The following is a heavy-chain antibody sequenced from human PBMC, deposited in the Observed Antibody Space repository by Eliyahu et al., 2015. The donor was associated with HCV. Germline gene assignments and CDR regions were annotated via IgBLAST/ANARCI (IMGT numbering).Heavy chain of an antibody. D-gene: IGHD4-23*01. CDR2: IYSGGRT. J-gene: IGHJ4*02. V-gene: IGHV4-39*07. CDR1: GGSISTTSYY. Sequence: QQQLQESGPGLVKPSETLSLTCNVXGGSISTTSYYWAWIRQPPGKGLEWIGGIYSGGRTYYNPSLKSRVTMSVDTSKNQFSLKVNSVTAADTAVYYCARALYGGNSLDSWGQGTLVTVSS. CDR3: ARALYGGNSLDS.